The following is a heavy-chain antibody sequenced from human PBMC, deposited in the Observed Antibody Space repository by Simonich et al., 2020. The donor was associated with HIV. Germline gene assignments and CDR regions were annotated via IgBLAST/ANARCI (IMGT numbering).Heavy chain of an antibody. V-gene: IGHV3-21*01. CDR1: GFTFSSYS. CDR3: ARDQVASIAVAFDY. Sequence: EVQLVESGGGLVKPGGSLRLSCAASGFTFSSYSMNWVRQAPGKGMEWGTSISSGSSYIYYADSVKGRFTISRDNAKNSLYLQMNSLRAEDTAVYYCARDQVASIAVAFDYWGQGTLVTVSS. D-gene: IGHD6-19*01. CDR2: ISSGSSYI. J-gene: IGHJ4*02.